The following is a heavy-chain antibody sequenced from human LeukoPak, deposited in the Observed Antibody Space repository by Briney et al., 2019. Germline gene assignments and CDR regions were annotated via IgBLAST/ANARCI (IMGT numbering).Heavy chain of an antibody. CDR2: INTNTGNP. CDR1: GYTFTSYA. Sequence: GASVKVSCKASGYTFTSYAMNWVRQAPGQGLEWMGWINTNTGNPTYAQGFTGRFVFSLDTSVSTAYLQISSLKAEDTAVYYCARVGRRIAAAGTARNWFDPWGQGTLVTVSS. CDR3: ARVGRRIAAAGTARNWFDP. J-gene: IGHJ5*02. V-gene: IGHV7-4-1*02. D-gene: IGHD6-13*01.